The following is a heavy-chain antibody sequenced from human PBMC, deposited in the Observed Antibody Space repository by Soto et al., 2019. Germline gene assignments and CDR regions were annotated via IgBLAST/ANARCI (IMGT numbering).Heavy chain of an antibody. Sequence: QVQLVQSGAEVKKPGASVKVSCKASGYTFTSYGISWVRQAPGQGLEWMGWISAYNGNTNYAQKLQGRVTMTTDTSTSTAYMELRSRRSDDTAVYYCARSSSSWELLASAGLDYWGQGTLVTVAS. D-gene: IGHD1-26*01. CDR2: ISAYNGNT. J-gene: IGHJ4*02. CDR3: ARSSSSWELLASAGLDY. V-gene: IGHV1-18*01. CDR1: GYTFTSYG.